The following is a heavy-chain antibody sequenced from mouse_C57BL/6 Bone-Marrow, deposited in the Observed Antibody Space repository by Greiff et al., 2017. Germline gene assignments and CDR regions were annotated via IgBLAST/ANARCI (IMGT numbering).Heavy chain of an antibody. CDR2: IDPEIGDT. CDR1: GFNIKDDY. V-gene: IGHV14-4*01. D-gene: IGHD2-3*01. Sequence: VQLQQSGAELVRPGASVKLSCTASGFNIKDDYIHWVKQRPEQGLEWIGCIDPEIGDTEYASKFQGKATITSDTSSNTAYLQLSSLTSEYTAVYYCSSFDGNYFDFWGQGTPLTVAS. CDR3: SSFDGNYFDF. J-gene: IGHJ2*01.